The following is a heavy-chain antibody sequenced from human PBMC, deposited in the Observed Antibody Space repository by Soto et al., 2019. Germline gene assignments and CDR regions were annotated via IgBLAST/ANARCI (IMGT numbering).Heavy chain of an antibody. CDR3: AKGQGYGDYERRGYYFGY. CDR1: GFTFSSYW. J-gene: IGHJ4*02. D-gene: IGHD4-17*01. V-gene: IGHV3-7*05. Sequence: EVQLVESGGGLVQPGGSLRLSCAASGFTFSSYWMSWVRQAPGKGLEWVANIKQDGSEKYYVDSVKGRFTISRDNAKNSPYLQMNSLRGEDTAVYYCAKGQGYGDYERRGYYFGYWGQGTLVTVSS. CDR2: IKQDGSEK.